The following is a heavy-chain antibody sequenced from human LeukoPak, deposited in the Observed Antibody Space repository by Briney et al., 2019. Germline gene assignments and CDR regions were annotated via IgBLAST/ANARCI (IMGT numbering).Heavy chain of an antibody. Sequence: PGGSLRLSCAASGFTFSTYSINWVRQAPGKGLEWVSGIGGSGGFTTYFADSVKGRFTISRDNSKNTLYLQMNSLRADDTALYYCARDRRYASFDNWGQGTLVTVSS. D-gene: IGHD1-1*01. V-gene: IGHV3-23*01. J-gene: IGHJ4*02. CDR1: GFTFSTYS. CDR3: ARDRRYASFDN. CDR2: IGGSGGFTT.